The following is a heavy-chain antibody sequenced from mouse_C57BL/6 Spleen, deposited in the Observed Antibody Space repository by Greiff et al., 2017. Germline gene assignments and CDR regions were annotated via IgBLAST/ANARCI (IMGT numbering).Heavy chain of an antibody. J-gene: IGHJ3*01. CDR2: IRSKSSNYAT. V-gene: IGHV10-3*01. Sequence: EVQLVESGGGLVQPKGSLKLSCAASGFTFNTYAMHWVRQAPGKGLEWVARIRSKSSNYATYYADSVKDRFTISRDDSQSMLYLQMNNLKTEDTAMYYCVREGDYYGSSSFAYWGQGTLVTVSA. CDR3: VREGDYYGSSSFAY. D-gene: IGHD1-1*01. CDR1: GFTFNTYA.